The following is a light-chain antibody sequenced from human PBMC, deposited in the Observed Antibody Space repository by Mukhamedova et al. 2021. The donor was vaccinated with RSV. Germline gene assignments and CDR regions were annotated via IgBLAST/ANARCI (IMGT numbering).Light chain of an antibody. CDR1: SSDVGGYNY. CDR2: DVS. V-gene: IGLV2-11*01. CDR3: CSYAGSYLGV. J-gene: IGLJ1*01. Sequence: GTSSDVGGYNYVSWYQQHPGKAPKLMIYDVSKRPSGVPDRFSGSKSGNTASLTISGLQAEDEADYYCCSYAGSYLGVFGTGTKVTVL.